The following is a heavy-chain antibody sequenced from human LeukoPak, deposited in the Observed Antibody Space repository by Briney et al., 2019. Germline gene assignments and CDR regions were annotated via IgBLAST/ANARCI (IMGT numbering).Heavy chain of an antibody. CDR2: ISGSGDST. CDR1: GFLFSSFG. V-gene: IGHV3-23*01. D-gene: IGHD2-21*02. Sequence: GGSLRLSCAASGFLFSSFGMSWVRQAPRKGLEWVSGISGSGDSTDYADSVKGRFTISRDNSKNTLYLQMNTLIAEDTAVYYCAKSPVASCIGAYCYPFDSWGQGNLVTVSS. CDR3: AKSPVASCIGAYCYPFDS. J-gene: IGHJ4*02.